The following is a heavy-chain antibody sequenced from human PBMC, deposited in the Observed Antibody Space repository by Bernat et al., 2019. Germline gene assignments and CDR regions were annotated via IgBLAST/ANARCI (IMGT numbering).Heavy chain of an antibody. Sequence: QVLLVQSGAEVKKPGASVKVSCKASGYTFTSYGISWVRQAPGQGLEWMGWISAYNGNTNYAQKLQGRVTMTTDTSTSTAYMELRSLRSDDTAVYYCAREEGVTTVTTLDTIADFLYGMDVWGQGTTVTVSS. CDR2: ISAYNGNT. J-gene: IGHJ6*02. D-gene: IGHD4-17*01. CDR3: AREEGVTTVTTLDTIADFLYGMDV. V-gene: IGHV1-18*01. CDR1: GYTFTSYG.